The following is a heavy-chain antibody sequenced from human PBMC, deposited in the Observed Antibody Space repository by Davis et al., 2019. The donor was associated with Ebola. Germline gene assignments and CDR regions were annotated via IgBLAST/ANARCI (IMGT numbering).Heavy chain of an antibody. CDR3: AKDRTTVTTSYFDY. D-gene: IGHD4-17*01. V-gene: IGHV3-53*05. J-gene: IGHJ4*02. Sequence: GESLKISCAASGFTVSSNYMSWVRQAPGKGLEWVSVIYSGGSTYYADSVKGRFTISRDNSKNTLYLQMNSLRAEDTAVYYCAKDRTTVTTSYFDYWGQGTLVTVSS. CDR2: IYSGGST. CDR1: GFTVSSNY.